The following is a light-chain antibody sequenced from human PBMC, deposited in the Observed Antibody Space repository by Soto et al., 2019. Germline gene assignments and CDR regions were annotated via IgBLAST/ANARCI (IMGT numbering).Light chain of an antibody. CDR2: EGS. CDR1: SSDVGSYNL. CDR3: CSYAGSSTPYV. V-gene: IGLV2-23*01. Sequence: QSVLTQPASVSGSPGQSIPISCTGTSSDVGSYNLVSWYQQHPGKAPKLMIYEGSKRPSGVSNRFSGSKSGNTASLTISGLQAEDEADYYCCSYAGSSTPYVFGTGTKVTVL. J-gene: IGLJ1*01.